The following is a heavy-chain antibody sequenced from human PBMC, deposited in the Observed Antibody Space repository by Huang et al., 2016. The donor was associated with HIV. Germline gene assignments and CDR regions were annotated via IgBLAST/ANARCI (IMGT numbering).Heavy chain of an antibody. CDR3: ARARLSYCSGGSCFSDWFDP. D-gene: IGHD2-15*01. J-gene: IGHJ5*02. CDR2: VYYTGTT. V-gene: IGHV4-59*11. Sequence: QVQLQESGPGLVRPTETLSLTCTVSGGSISSQYWSWIRQPPGRGLEWVGSVYYTGTTTYNHCLNSRLTRSVDRSKNRFSLTLKSMTAADTAVYFCARARLSYCSGGSCFSDWFDPWGQGTLVTVSS. CDR1: GGSISSQY.